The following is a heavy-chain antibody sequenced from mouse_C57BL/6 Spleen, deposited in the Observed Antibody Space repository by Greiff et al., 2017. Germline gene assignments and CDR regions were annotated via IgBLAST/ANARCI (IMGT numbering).Heavy chain of an antibody. CDR3: ARPGFYDGSSWFAY. V-gene: IGHV5-12*01. J-gene: IGHJ3*01. CDR2: ISNGGGST. D-gene: IGHD2-3*01. Sequence: EVQGVESGGGLVQPGGSLKLSCAASGFTFSDYYMYWVRQTPEKRLEWVAYISNGGGSTYYPDTVKGRFTISRDNAKNTLYLQMSRLKSEDTAMYYCARPGFYDGSSWFAYWGQGTLVTVSA. CDR1: GFTFSDYY.